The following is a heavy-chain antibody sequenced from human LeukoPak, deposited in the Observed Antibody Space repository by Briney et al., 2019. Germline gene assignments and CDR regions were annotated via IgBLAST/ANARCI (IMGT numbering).Heavy chain of an antibody. V-gene: IGHV1-2*02. J-gene: IGHJ4*02. CDR2: INPNSGGT. D-gene: IGHD2-2*02. CDR1: GYTFTGYY. Sequence: ASVKVSCKASGYTFTGYYMHWVRQAPGQGLEWMGWINPNSGGTNYAQKFQGRVTMTRDTSISTAYMELSRLRSDDTAVYYCARATKYLGYCSSTSCYTPEYGYWGQGTLVTVSS. CDR3: ARATKYLGYCSSTSCYTPEYGY.